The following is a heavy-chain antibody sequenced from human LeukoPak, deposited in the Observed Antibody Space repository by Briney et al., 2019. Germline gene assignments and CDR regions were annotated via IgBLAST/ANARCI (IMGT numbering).Heavy chain of an antibody. CDR1: GYTFTSYY. CDR2: INPSGGST. CDR3: ARDLLSTVVADY. D-gene: IGHD4-23*01. V-gene: IGHV1-46*01. Sequence: ASVKVSCKASGYTFTSYYMHWVRQAPGQGLEWMGIINPSGGSTSYAQKFQGRVTMTRGMSTSTVYMELSSLRSEDTAVYYCARDLLSTVVADYWGQGTLVTVSS. J-gene: IGHJ4*02.